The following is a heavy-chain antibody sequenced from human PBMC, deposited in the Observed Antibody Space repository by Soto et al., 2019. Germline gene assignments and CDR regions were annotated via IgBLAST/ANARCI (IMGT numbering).Heavy chain of an antibody. Sequence: EVQLVESGGGLVQPGGSLRLYCAASGFTFSSYSMNWVRQAPGKGLEWVSYISSSSSTIYYADSVKGRFTISRDNAKNSLYLQMNSLRDEDTAVYYCARTTSSNYYYGIDVWGQGTTVTVSS. D-gene: IGHD6-13*01. V-gene: IGHV3-48*02. CDR2: ISSSSSTI. J-gene: IGHJ6*02. CDR3: ARTTSSNYYYGIDV. CDR1: GFTFSSYS.